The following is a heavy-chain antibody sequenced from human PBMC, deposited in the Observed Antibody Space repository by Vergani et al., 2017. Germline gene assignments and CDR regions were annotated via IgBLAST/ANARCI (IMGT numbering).Heavy chain of an antibody. D-gene: IGHD2-2*01. V-gene: IGHV4-61*01. Sequence: QVQLQESGPGLVKPSETLSLTCPVSGGSVSTGSYYWSWIRQPPGKGLEWIGYIYYSGSTNYNPSLKSLATISVDRSKNQFSLKLSSVTAADTAVYYCARSVRGIVVVPAENGFDIWGQGTMVTVSS. CDR1: GGSVSTGSYY. J-gene: IGHJ3*02. CDR2: IYYSGST. CDR3: ARSVRGIVVVPAENGFDI.